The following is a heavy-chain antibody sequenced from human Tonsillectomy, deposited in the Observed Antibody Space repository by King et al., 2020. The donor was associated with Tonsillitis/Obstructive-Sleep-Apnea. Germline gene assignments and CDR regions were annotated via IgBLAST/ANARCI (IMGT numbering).Heavy chain of an antibody. CDR1: GYMFTSYA. V-gene: IGHV3-23*01. J-gene: IGHJ4*02. Sequence: VQLQESGGGLVQPGGSLRLSCVASGYMFTSYAMTWVRLAPGKGLEWVSAISGTGGSRFYAESVKGRFTISSDTSKQTVYLQMDSLRADDTAVYYCAKVKFDGAAFDSLDSWGQGTLVTVSS. D-gene: IGHD5-24*01. CDR2: ISGTGGSR. CDR3: AKVKFDGAAFDSLDS.